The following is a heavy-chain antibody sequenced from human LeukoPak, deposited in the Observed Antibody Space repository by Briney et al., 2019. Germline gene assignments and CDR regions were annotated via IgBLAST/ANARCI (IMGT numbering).Heavy chain of an antibody. Sequence: GGSLRLSCAASGFTFSSYAMSWVRQAPEKGLEWVSAISGSGGSTYYADSVKGRFTISRDNSKNTLYLQMNSLRAEDTAVYYCAKSPTIAVAGTEIDYWGQGTLVTVSS. CDR2: ISGSGGST. CDR1: GFTFSSYA. D-gene: IGHD6-19*01. V-gene: IGHV3-23*01. CDR3: AKSPTIAVAGTEIDY. J-gene: IGHJ4*02.